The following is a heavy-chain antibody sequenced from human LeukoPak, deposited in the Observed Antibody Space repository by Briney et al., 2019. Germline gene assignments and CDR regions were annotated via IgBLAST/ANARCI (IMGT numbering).Heavy chain of an antibody. CDR3: ARNSYSLAAAGKSDY. V-gene: IGHV3-11*06. CDR2: ISGNSRHT. Sequence: PGGSLRLSCAASGFTFSDYYMTWIRQAPGKGLEWLSYISGNSRHTDYADSVKGRFIIPRDNAKNSLYLQMNGLRVEDTAVYYCARNSYSLAAAGKSDYWGQGTLVTVSS. CDR1: GFTFSDYY. J-gene: IGHJ4*02. D-gene: IGHD6-13*01.